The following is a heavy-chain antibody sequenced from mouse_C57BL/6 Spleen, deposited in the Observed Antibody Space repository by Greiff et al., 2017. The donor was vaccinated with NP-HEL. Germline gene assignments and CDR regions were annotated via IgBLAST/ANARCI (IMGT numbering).Heavy chain of an antibody. D-gene: IGHD2-1*01. CDR2: INPSNGGT. J-gene: IGHJ4*01. V-gene: IGHV1-53*01. CDR3: AIIYYGNYEAMDY. CDR1: GYTFTSYW. Sequence: QVQLQQPGTELVKPGASVKLSCKASGYTFTSYWMHWVKQRPGQGLEWIRNINPSNGGTNSTEKFKSKATLTVDKSSSTAYMQLSSLTSEDSAVYYCAIIYYGNYEAMDYWGQGTSVTVSS.